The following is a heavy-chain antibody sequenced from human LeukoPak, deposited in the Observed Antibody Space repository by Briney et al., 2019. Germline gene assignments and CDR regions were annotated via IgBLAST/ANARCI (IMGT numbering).Heavy chain of an antibody. Sequence: PGGSLRLSCAASGFTFSSYGMSWVRQTPGKGLEWVSSISGSGGSTYYADSVKGRFTISRDNSKNTLYLQMNSLRAEDTAVYYCARTTTVRGTYYMDVWGKGTTVTISS. CDR1: GFTFSSYG. CDR2: ISGSGGST. D-gene: IGHD3-10*01. J-gene: IGHJ6*03. V-gene: IGHV3-23*01. CDR3: ARTTTVRGTYYMDV.